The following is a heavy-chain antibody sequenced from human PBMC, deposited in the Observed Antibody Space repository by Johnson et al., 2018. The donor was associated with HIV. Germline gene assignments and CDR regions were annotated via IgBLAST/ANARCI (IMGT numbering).Heavy chain of an antibody. CDR1: GFTFDDYG. V-gene: IGHV3-20*04. CDR2: INWNGGST. J-gene: IGHJ3*01. Sequence: VQLVESGGGVVQPGRSLRLSCAASGFTFDDYGMSWVRQAPGKGLEWVSGINWNGGSTGYADSVKGRFTISRDNAKNSLYLQMNNLTTEDTAVYSCARDFCLGELSYETVDAFDFWCQGTMVTVSS. D-gene: IGHD3-16*02. CDR3: ARDFCLGELSYETVDAFDF.